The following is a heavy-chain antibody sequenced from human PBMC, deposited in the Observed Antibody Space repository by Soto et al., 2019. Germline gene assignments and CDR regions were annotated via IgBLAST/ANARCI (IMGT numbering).Heavy chain of an antibody. CDR2: IIPIVDTP. V-gene: IGHV1-69*08. D-gene: IGHD2-2*01. J-gene: IGHJ6*02. CDR1: GGTFSDFT. CDR3: ARHDCISSSCYYYYYYGMDV. Sequence: SVKVSCKASGGTFSDFTMNWVRQAPGQGLEWMGRIIPIVDTPTYAQKFQGRVTITADESTSTAYMELSSLRSEDTAVYYCARHDCISSSCYYYYYYGMDVWGQGTTVTASS.